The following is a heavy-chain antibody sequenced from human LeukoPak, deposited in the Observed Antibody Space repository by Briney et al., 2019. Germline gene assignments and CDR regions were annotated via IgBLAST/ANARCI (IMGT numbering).Heavy chain of an antibody. CDR1: GFTFSSYA. Sequence: SGGSLRLSCAASGFTFSSYAMSWVRPAPGKGLEWVSAISGSGGSTYYADSVKGRFTISRDNSKNTPYLQMNSLRAEDTAVYYCAKDDLITMIVVAQGYFDYWGQGTLVTVSS. CDR2: ISGSGGST. D-gene: IGHD3-22*01. CDR3: AKDDLITMIVVAQGYFDY. J-gene: IGHJ4*02. V-gene: IGHV3-23*01.